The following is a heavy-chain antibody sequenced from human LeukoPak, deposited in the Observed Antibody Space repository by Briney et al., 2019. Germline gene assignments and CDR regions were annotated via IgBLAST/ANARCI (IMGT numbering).Heavy chain of an antibody. CDR1: GYTFSTYG. Sequence: ASVKVSCKASGYTFSTYGISWVRQAPGQGLEWMGWLSPSNANTNYAQRFQGRVTVTTDTSTNTAYMELRSLTSDDTAVYYCARAPYYDISGERTYDYWGQGTLVTVSS. CDR3: ARAPYYDISGERTYDY. D-gene: IGHD3-22*01. V-gene: IGHV1-18*01. CDR2: LSPSNANT. J-gene: IGHJ4*02.